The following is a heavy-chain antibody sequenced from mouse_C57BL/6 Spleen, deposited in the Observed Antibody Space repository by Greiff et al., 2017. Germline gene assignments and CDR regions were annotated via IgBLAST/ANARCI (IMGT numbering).Heavy chain of an antibody. D-gene: IGHD1-1*01. CDR1: GFSLTSYG. Sequence: VQGVESGPGLVQPSQSLSITCTVSGFSLTSYGVHWVRQSPGKGLEWLGVIWSGGSTDYNAAFISRLSISKDNSKSQVFFKMNSLQADDTAIYYCARNPYYYGSSRYAMDYWGQGASVTVSS. V-gene: IGHV2-2*01. CDR3: ARNPYYYGSSRYAMDY. CDR2: IWSGGST. J-gene: IGHJ4*01.